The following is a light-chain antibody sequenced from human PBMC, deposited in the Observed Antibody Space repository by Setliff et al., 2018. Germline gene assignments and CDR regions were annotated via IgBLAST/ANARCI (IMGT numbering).Light chain of an antibody. CDR3: LSYTSQTTHAL. CDR2: EVS. V-gene: IGLV2-14*03. J-gene: IGLJ2*01. CDR1: SSDVGGYNY. Sequence: QSALTQPAAVSGSPGQSITISCTGTSSDVGGYNYVSWYQQHPHKAPKLMIYEVSKRPSGVSDRFSGSKSGNTASLTISGLLAEDEADYYCLSYTSQTTHALFGGGTKVTVL.